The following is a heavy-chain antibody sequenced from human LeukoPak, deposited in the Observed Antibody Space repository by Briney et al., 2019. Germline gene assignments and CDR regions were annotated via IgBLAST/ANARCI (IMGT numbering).Heavy chain of an antibody. CDR2: IYYSGST. J-gene: IGHJ4*02. CDR3: AKLANAASDFDY. Sequence: PSETLSLTCTVSGGSISSSSYYWGWIRQPPGKGLEWIGSIYYSGSTYYNPSLKSRVTISVDTSKNQFSLKLSSVTAADTAVYYCAKLANAASDFDYWGQGTLVTVSS. D-gene: IGHD2-21*01. V-gene: IGHV4-39*07. CDR1: GGSISSSSYY.